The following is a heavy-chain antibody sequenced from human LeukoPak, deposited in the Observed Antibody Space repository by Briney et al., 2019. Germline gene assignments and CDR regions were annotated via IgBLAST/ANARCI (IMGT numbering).Heavy chain of an antibody. Sequence: ASVKVSCKASGYTFTSYGISWVRQAPGQELEWMGWISAYNGNTNYAQKLQGRVTMTTDTSTSTAYMELRSLRSDDTAVYYCARDWGCSSTSCSVEGIYYYYMDVWGKGTTVTVSS. CDR2: ISAYNGNT. CDR3: ARDWGCSSTSCSVEGIYYYYMDV. CDR1: GYTFTSYG. J-gene: IGHJ6*03. V-gene: IGHV1-18*01. D-gene: IGHD2-2*01.